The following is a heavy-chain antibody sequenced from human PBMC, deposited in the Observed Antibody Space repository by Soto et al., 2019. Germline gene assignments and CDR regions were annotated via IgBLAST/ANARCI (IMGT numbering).Heavy chain of an antibody. CDR1: GGSMNSYY. Sequence: SETLSLTCTVSGGSMNSYYWSWMRQPPGKGLEWIGYVYDRGSTDYNPSLKSRVTISVDPSKNQFSLRLNSVTAADTAVYHCVRHGSRGCCFDFWGQGTQVTVSS. J-gene: IGHJ4*02. CDR3: VRHGSRGCCFDF. D-gene: IGHD3-10*01. CDR2: VYDRGST. V-gene: IGHV4-59*08.